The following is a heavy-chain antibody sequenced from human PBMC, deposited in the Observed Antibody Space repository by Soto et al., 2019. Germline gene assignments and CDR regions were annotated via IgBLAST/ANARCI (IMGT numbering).Heavy chain of an antibody. CDR1: GDTFSFYS. D-gene: IGHD3-10*01. Sequence: QVQLVQSGAEVKRPGSSVKVSCKASGDTFSFYSINWVRQAPGLGLEWMGRVNPILSMSNYAQRFQGRVTMTADKSPSTAYMELSGLRSEDTALYYCATRYGSGYRAVYYWGQGALVTV. CDR2: VNPILSMS. V-gene: IGHV1-69*04. CDR3: ATRYGSGYRAVYY. J-gene: IGHJ4*02.